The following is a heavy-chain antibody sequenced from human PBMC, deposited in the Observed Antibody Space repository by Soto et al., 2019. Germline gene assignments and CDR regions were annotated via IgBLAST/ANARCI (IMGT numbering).Heavy chain of an antibody. J-gene: IGHJ4*02. Sequence: GGSLRLSCAASGFTFSIYAMSWVRHAPGKGLEWVSTISGSDGRTYSTDSVKGRFTISRDNSRNTAYLQMNSLRVEDTAVYYCAKGVSQYTPLALFDYWGRGTLVTVSS. D-gene: IGHD5-18*01. CDR3: AKGVSQYTPLALFDY. CDR2: ISGSDGRT. V-gene: IGHV3-23*01. CDR1: GFTFSIYA.